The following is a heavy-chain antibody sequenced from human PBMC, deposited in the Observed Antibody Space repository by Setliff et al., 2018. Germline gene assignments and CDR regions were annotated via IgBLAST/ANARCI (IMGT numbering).Heavy chain of an antibody. CDR3: ASPRRDDLDSPFDALDI. CDR1: GISISSGHY. Sequence: SETLSLTCGVSGISISSGHYWGWIRQPPGKGLEWIATIYHKGRTYYNPSLDSRVTISLDTSKSHFSLRLSSVTAADTAVYYCASPRRDDLDSPFDALDIWGQGTKVT. D-gene: IGHD3-3*01. CDR2: IYHKGRT. V-gene: IGHV4-38-2*01. J-gene: IGHJ3*02.